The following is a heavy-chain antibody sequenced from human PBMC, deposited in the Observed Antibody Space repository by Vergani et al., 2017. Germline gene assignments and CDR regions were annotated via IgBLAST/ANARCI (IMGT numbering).Heavy chain of an antibody. CDR1: GGSFTSYH. CDR3: ARVNTETNGHLYYYYYMDV. D-gene: IGHD4-11*01. CDR2: IDHTGRP. Sequence: QVQLQESGPGLVKASETLSLTCVVNGGSFTSYHWTWIRQSPGEGLEWVGDIDHTGRPDYNPSLKSRLTMSVDESRNQFSLTLNSVTATDTAIYFCARVNTETNGHLYYYYYMDVWGQGTAVTVS. J-gene: IGHJ6*03. V-gene: IGHV4-34*10.